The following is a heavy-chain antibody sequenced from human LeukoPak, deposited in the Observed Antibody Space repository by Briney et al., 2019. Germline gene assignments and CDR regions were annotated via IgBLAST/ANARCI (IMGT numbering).Heavy chain of an antibody. J-gene: IGHJ4*02. D-gene: IGHD3-22*01. V-gene: IGHV3-23*01. CDR1: GFTFSSYA. CDR2: ISDSGGSR. Sequence: GGPLRLSCAASGFTFSSYAMSWVRQAPGKGLEWVSGISDSGGSRCYADSVQGRFTIARDNSKNTLNLQMYRLRAEGTAVYYCARVMGDSSGYYQIGFDYWGQGTLVTVSS. CDR3: ARVMGDSSGYYQIGFDY.